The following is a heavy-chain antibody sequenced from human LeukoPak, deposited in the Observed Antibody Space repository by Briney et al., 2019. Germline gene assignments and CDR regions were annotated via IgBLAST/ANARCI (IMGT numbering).Heavy chain of an antibody. CDR3: ASGWFGELSNWFDP. D-gene: IGHD3-10*01. V-gene: IGHV4-34*01. J-gene: IGHJ5*02. CDR1: GGSFSGYY. CDR2: INHSGST. Sequence: SETLSLTCAVYGGSFSGYYWSWIRQPPGKGLEWIGEINHSGSTNYNPSLKSRVTISVDTSKNQFSLKLSSVTAADTAVYYCASGWFGELSNWFDPWGQGTLVTVSS.